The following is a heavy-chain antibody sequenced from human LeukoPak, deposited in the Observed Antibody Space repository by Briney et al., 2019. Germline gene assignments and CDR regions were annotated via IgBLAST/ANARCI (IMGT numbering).Heavy chain of an antibody. V-gene: IGHV3-43*02. CDR1: GFTFSSYW. D-gene: IGHD3-3*01. J-gene: IGHJ6*02. CDR3: AKDAYKITIFGVVSLYYYYGMDI. Sequence: PAGGSLRLSCAAPGFTFSSYWMSWVRQAPGKGLEWVSLISGDGGSTYYADSVKGRFTISRDNSKNSLYLQMNSLRTEDTALYYCAKDAYKITIFGVVSLYYYYGMDIWGQGTTVTVSS. CDR2: ISGDGGST.